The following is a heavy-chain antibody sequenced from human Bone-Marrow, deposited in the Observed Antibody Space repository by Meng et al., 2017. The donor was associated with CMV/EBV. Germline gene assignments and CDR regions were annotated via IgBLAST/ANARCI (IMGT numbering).Heavy chain of an antibody. J-gene: IGHJ4*02. V-gene: IGHV1-18*01. CDR1: GGTFSSYA. Sequence: ASVKVSCKASGGTFSSYAISWVRQAPGQGLEWMGWISAYNGNTNYAQKLQGRVTMTTDTSTSTAYMELRSLRSDDTAVYYCARGYSSSWYEGVDYWGQGTLVTVSP. D-gene: IGHD6-13*01. CDR2: ISAYNGNT. CDR3: ARGYSSSWYEGVDY.